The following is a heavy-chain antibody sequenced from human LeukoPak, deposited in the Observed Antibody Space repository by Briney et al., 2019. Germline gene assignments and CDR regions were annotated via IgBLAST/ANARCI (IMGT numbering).Heavy chain of an antibody. CDR3: ARHGNQWSYYYMDV. D-gene: IGHD1-14*01. J-gene: IGHJ6*03. V-gene: IGHV4-39*07. Sequence: SETLSLTCTVSGGSISSSSYYWGWIRQPPGKGLEWIGSIYYSGSTYYNPSLKSRVTISVDTSKNQFSLKLSSVTAADTAVYYCARHGNQWSYYYMDVWGKGTTVTISS. CDR2: IYYSGST. CDR1: GGSISSSSYY.